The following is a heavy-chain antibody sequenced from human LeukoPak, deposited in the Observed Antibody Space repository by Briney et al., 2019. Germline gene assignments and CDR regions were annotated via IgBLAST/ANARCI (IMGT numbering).Heavy chain of an antibody. J-gene: IGHJ4*02. Sequence: PGGSLRLSCAASGFTFSSYAVSWVRQAPGKGLQWVSAISGSGGTIYYADSVKGRFTISRDNSKNTLYLQMNSLRAEDTAVYYCAKVQEMATILPPFHYWGQGTLVTVSS. CDR1: GFTFSSYA. D-gene: IGHD5-24*01. CDR3: AKVQEMATILPPFHY. V-gene: IGHV3-23*01. CDR2: ISGSGGTI.